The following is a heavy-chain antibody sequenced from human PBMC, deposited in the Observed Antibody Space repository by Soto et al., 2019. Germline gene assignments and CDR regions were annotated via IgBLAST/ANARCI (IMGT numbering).Heavy chain of an antibody. CDR2: INPSGGST. Sequence: ASVKVSCKASGYTFTSYYMHWVRQAPGQGLEWMGIINPSGGSTSYAQKFQGRVTMTRDTSTSTVYMELSSLRSEDTAVYYCAKEKYTSVYLWKYFDYWGQGTLVTVSS. J-gene: IGHJ4*02. CDR3: AKEKYTSVYLWKYFDY. D-gene: IGHD3-16*01. CDR1: GYTFTSYY. V-gene: IGHV1-46*01.